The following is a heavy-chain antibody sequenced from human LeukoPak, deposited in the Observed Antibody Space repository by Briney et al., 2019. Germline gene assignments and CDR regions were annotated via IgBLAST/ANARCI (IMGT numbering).Heavy chain of an antibody. CDR1: GGSFSGYY. CDR3: ARALLRGRWLQPGVDY. V-gene: IGHV4-34*01. J-gene: IGHJ4*02. CDR2: INHSGST. Sequence: ASETLSLTCAVYGGSFSGYYWSWIRQPPGKGLEWIGEINHSGSTNYNPSLKSRVTISVDTSKNQFSLKLSSVTAADTGVYYCARALLRGRWLQPGVDYWGQGTLVTVSS. D-gene: IGHD5-24*01.